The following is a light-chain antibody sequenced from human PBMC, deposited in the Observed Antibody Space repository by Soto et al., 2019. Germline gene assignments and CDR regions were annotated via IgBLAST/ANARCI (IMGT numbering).Light chain of an antibody. CDR1: QSVSSS. CDR2: DAS. V-gene: IGKV3-11*01. CDR3: QQRSHWPPA. J-gene: IGKJ2*01. Sequence: EIVLTQSPATLSLSPGERATLSCRASQSVSSSLAWYQQKPGQAPRLLIYDASNRATGIPARFSGSGSGTDFTLTISSLEPEDFAVYYCQQRSHWPPAFGQGTKVAIK.